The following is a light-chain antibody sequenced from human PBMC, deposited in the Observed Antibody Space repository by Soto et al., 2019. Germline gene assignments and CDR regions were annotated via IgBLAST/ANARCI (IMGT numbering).Light chain of an antibody. CDR1: QSVTSDY. J-gene: IGKJ1*01. CDR2: GAS. Sequence: EVVVTQSPGTLSLSPGERATLSCRASQSVTSDYLAWYQQKPGQSPRLLMSGASRRATGVPDRLSGSGSGTDFTLTISRLEPEDFAVYYCQHYGHALWAFGQGTKVEIK. V-gene: IGKV3-20*01. CDR3: QHYGHALWA.